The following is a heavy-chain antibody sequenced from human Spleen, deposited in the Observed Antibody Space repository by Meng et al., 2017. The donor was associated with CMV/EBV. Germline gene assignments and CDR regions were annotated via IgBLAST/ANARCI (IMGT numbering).Heavy chain of an antibody. CDR1: GYTFIKYA. CDR3: AKDPNGDYVGAWRFDP. D-gene: IGHD2-8*01. CDR2: ITGSGTGT. Sequence: GYTFIKYAMTWVRQAPGKGLEWVSAITGSGTGTHYADSVKGRFTISRDNSKNTLYLQMNSLRVDDTAVYYCAKDPNGDYVGAWRFDPWGQGTLVTVSS. V-gene: IGHV3-23*01. J-gene: IGHJ5*02.